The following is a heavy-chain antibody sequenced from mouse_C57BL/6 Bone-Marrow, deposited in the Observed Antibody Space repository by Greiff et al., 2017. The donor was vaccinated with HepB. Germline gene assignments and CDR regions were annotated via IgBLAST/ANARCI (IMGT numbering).Heavy chain of an antibody. V-gene: IGHV1-76*01. CDR3: ARRAQATDYAMYY. Sequence: QVQLKESGAELVRPGASVKLSCKASGYTFTDYYINWVKQRPGQGLEWIARIYPGSGNNYYNEKFKGKATLTAEKSSSTAYMQLSSLTSEDSAVYFCARRAQATDYAMYYWGQGTSVTGSS. CDR2: IYPGSGNN. D-gene: IGHD3-2*02. CDR1: GYTFTDYY. J-gene: IGHJ4*01.